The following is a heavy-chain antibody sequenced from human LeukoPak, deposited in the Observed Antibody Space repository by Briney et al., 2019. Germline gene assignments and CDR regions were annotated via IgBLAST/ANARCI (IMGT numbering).Heavy chain of an antibody. Sequence: GGSLRLSCAASGFTFSSYGMSWVRQAPGKGLEWVSAISGSGGSTYYADSVKGRFTISRDNSKNSLYLQMNSLRAEDTALYYCTKEIGRYFDLWGRGTLVTVSS. CDR3: TKEIGRYFDL. J-gene: IGHJ2*01. D-gene: IGHD2-21*01. CDR2: ISGSGGST. V-gene: IGHV3-23*01. CDR1: GFTFSSYG.